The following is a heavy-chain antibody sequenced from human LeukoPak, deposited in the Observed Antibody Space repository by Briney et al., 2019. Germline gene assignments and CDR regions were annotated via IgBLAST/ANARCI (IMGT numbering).Heavy chain of an antibody. J-gene: IGHJ4*02. CDR3: AKGRGYSGYDLKAYFDY. CDR2: IRYDGSNK. CDR1: GFTFSSYG. V-gene: IGHV3-30*02. D-gene: IGHD5-12*01. Sequence: PGGSLRLSCAASGFTFSSYGMHWVRQAPGKGLEWVAFIRYDGSNKYYADSVKGRFTISRDNSKNTLYLQMNSLRDEDTAVYYCAKGRGYSGYDLKAYFDYWGQGTLVTVSS.